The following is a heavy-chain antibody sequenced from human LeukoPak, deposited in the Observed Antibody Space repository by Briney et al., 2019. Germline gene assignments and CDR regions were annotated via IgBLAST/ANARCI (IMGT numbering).Heavy chain of an antibody. CDR2: IYSRGST. CDR3: ARDSNSGWYHDS. Sequence: GGSLRLSRAASGFTVSSNYMSWVRQAPGKGLEWVSVIYSRGSTYYADSVKGRFTISRDNSKNTLYLQMNSLRAEDTAVYYCARDSNSGWYHDSWGQGTLVTVSS. CDR1: GFTVSSNY. D-gene: IGHD6-19*01. J-gene: IGHJ4*02. V-gene: IGHV3-53*01.